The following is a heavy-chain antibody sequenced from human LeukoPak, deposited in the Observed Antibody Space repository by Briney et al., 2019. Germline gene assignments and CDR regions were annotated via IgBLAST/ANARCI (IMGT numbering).Heavy chain of an antibody. V-gene: IGHV3-74*01. Sequence: PGGSLRLSCAASGFTFSSYWMHWVRQAPGKGLVWVSRINSDGSSTSYADSVKGRFTISRDNAKSSLYLQMNSLRAEDTAVYYCARGSLNRYSSGWYSVGMDVWGQGTTVTVSS. CDR2: INSDGSST. CDR3: ARGSLNRYSSGWYSVGMDV. CDR1: GFTFSSYW. D-gene: IGHD6-19*01. J-gene: IGHJ6*02.